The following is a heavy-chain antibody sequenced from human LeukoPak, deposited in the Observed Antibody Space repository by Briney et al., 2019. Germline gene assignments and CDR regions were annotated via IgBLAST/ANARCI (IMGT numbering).Heavy chain of an antibody. V-gene: IGHV1-69*13. D-gene: IGHD3-16*01. CDR1: GYTFTSYG. CDR2: IIPIFGTA. J-gene: IGHJ6*02. CDR3: ARDYEGYGMDV. Sequence: GASVKVSCKASGYTFTSYGISWVRQAPGQGLEWMGGIIPIFGTANYAQKFQGRVTITADESTSTAYMELSSLRSEDTAVYYCARDYEGYGMDVWGQGTTVTVSS.